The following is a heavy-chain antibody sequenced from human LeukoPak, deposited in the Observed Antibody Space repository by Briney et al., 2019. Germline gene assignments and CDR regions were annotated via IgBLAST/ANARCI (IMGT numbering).Heavy chain of an antibody. CDR3: ARGSRGFGEFLDY. Sequence: GGSLRLSCAASGFTFSSYAMRWVRQAPGKGLEWVAVISYDGSNKYYADSVKGRFTISRDNSKNTLYLQMNSLRAEDTAVYYCARGSRGFGEFLDYWGQGTLVTVSS. V-gene: IGHV3-30-3*01. J-gene: IGHJ4*02. CDR1: GFTFSSYA. CDR2: ISYDGSNK. D-gene: IGHD3-10*01.